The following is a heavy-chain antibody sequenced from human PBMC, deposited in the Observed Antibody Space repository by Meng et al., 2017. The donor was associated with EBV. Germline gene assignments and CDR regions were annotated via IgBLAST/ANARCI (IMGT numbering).Heavy chain of an antibody. CDR1: GYSCTSYA. CDR3: AGGGATIFGVVIPAFSLAY. V-gene: IGHV1-3*04. Sequence: VQGVQSGVEVKEAGAVVEVSWKPSGYSCTSYAMNWGHQATGKRLEWMGWINNGNGNTKYSQKYQCKVNIIRDTSASTGYMEMSMLRSEVTAVYYCAGGGATIFGVVIPAFSLAYWGQGTLVTVSS. J-gene: IGHJ4*02. CDR2: INNGNGNT. D-gene: IGHD3-3*01.